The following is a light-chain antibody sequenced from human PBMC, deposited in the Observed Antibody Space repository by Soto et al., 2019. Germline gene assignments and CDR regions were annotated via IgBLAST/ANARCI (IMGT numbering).Light chain of an antibody. CDR2: AAS. J-gene: IGKJ4*01. CDR1: QSVGSA. CDR3: QQYNNCPPLT. V-gene: IGKV3-15*01. Sequence: EIVMTQSPATLSVSPGETATLSCRASQSVGSAVSWYQHKPGQAPRLLIVAASIRATGVPGRFSGGGSCTEFPLTIISLLSEYFAVYYCQQYNNCPPLTFGGGTKVESK.